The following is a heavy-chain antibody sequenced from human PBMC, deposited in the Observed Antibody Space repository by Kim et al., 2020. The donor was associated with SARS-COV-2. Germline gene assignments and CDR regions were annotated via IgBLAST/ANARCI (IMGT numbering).Heavy chain of an antibody. V-gene: IGHV4-39*07. Sequence: PSLRSRVTISVDTSKNQFSLKLSSVTAADTAVYYCARGYYDSSGYDACDIWGQGTMVTVSS. D-gene: IGHD3-22*01. CDR3: ARGYYDSSGYDACDI. J-gene: IGHJ3*02.